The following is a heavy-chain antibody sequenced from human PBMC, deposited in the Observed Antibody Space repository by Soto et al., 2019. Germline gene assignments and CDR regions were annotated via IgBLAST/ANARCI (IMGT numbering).Heavy chain of an antibody. J-gene: IGHJ1*01. V-gene: IGHV3-21*01. CDR3: ARDRSYCSGGSCSSGAEYFQH. Sequence: GGSLRLSCAASGFTFSSYSMNWVRQAPGKGLEWVSSISSSSSYIYYADSVKGRFTISRDNAKNSLYLQMNSLRAEDTAVYYCARDRSYCSGGSCSSGAEYFQHWGEVTLVTVSP. CDR2: ISSSSSYI. D-gene: IGHD2-15*01. CDR1: GFTFSSYS.